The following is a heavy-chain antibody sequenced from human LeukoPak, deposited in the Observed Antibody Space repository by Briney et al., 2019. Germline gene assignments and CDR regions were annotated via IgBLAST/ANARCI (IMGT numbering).Heavy chain of an antibody. CDR3: ARDRMPSPLDGMDV. D-gene: IGHD2-2*01. CDR2: ISVYNGNT. J-gene: IGHJ6*02. Sequence: LWASVKVSCKASGGTFSSYAISWVRQAPGQGLEWMGWISVYNGNTNYVQKFQGRVTMTADTSTSTAYMELRSLRSDDTAVYYCARDRMPSPLDGMDVWGQGTTVTVSS. CDR1: GGTFSSYA. V-gene: IGHV1-18*01.